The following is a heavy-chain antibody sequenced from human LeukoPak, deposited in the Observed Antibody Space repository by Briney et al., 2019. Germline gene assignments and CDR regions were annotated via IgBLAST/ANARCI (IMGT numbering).Heavy chain of an antibody. CDR2: IKSKTDGGTT. Sequence: GGSLRLSCAASGFTFSNAWMSWVRQAPGKGLEWVGGIKSKTDGGTTDYAAPVKGRFTISRDDSKNTLYLQMNSLKTEDTAVYYCTTARGVDIVATIYWGQGTLVTVSS. CDR1: GFTFSNAW. J-gene: IGHJ4*02. CDR3: TTARGVDIVATIY. V-gene: IGHV3-15*01. D-gene: IGHD5-12*01.